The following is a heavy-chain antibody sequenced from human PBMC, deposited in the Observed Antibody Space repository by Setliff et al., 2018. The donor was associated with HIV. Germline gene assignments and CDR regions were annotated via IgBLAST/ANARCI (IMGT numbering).Heavy chain of an antibody. Sequence: PSETLSLTCKVSGDSISSGGYYWIWIRKPAGKGLEWIGPIYTSGNTNYNPSLKSRVSISVATSKNQFFLTLTSVTAADSAVYYCARLGEHDTGDLDVWGKGTTVTVSS. CDR1: GDSISSGGYY. CDR2: IYTSGNT. V-gene: IGHV4-61*02. J-gene: IGHJ6*04. CDR3: ARLGEHDTGDLDV. D-gene: IGHD1-1*01.